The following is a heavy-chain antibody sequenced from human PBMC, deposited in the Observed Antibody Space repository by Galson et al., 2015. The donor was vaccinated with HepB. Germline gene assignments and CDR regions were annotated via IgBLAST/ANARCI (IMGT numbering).Heavy chain of an antibody. Sequence: SLRLSCAASGFTFGDYAMSWVRQAPGRGLEWLGFIRRKASGGTAEYAASVKGRFSFSRDDSKSIAYLQMNSLKPEDTAVYYRTRGPASLWSVEADYWGQGTLVTVSS. CDR1: GFTFGDYA. V-gene: IGHV3-49*04. CDR2: IRRKASGGTA. D-gene: IGHD3-3*01. CDR3: TRGPASLWSVEADY. J-gene: IGHJ4*02.